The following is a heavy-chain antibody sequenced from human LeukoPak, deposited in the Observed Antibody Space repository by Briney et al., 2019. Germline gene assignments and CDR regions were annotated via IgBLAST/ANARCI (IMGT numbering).Heavy chain of an antibody. J-gene: IGHJ6*03. D-gene: IGHD6-13*01. CDR2: FDPEDGET. V-gene: IGHV1-24*01. Sequence: ASVKVSCKVSGYTLTELSMHWVRQAPGKGLEWMGGFDPEDGETIYAQKFQGRVTMTEDTSTDTAYMELSSLRSEDTAVYYCATAIPYSSSWYYYYYMDVWGKGTTVTVSS. CDR3: ATAIPYSSSWYYYYYMDV. CDR1: GYTLTELS.